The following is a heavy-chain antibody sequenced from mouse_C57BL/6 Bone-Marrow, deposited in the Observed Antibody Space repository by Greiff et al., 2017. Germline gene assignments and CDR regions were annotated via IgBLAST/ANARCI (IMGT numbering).Heavy chain of an antibody. Sequence: QVQLKQPGAELVKPGASVKLSCKASGYTFTSYWMQWVKQRPGQGLEWIGEIDPSDSYTNYNQKFKGKATLTVDPSSSTAYMQLSSLTSEDSAVYYCAYDYDKGGHYYAMDYWGQGTSVTVSS. D-gene: IGHD2-4*01. V-gene: IGHV1-50*01. J-gene: IGHJ4*01. CDR3: AYDYDKGGHYYAMDY. CDR1: GYTFTSYW. CDR2: IDPSDSYT.